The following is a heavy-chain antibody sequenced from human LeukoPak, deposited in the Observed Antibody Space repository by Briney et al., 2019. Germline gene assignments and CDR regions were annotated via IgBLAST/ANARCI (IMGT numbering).Heavy chain of an antibody. CDR1: GGSISSSSYY. D-gene: IGHD3-22*01. CDR3: ARVGGITMIVVPITDAFDI. Sequence: SETLSLTCTVSGGSISSSSYYWGWIRQPPGKGLEWIGSIYYSGSTYYNPSLKSRVTISVDTSKNQFSRKLRSVTAADTAVYYCARVGGITMIVVPITDAFDIWGQGTMVTVSS. V-gene: IGHV4-39*07. J-gene: IGHJ3*02. CDR2: IYYSGST.